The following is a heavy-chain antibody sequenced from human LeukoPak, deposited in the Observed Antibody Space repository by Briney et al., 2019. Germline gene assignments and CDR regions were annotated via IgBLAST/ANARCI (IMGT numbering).Heavy chain of an antibody. V-gene: IGHV3-23*01. CDR1: GFTFSSHA. J-gene: IGHJ4*02. D-gene: IGHD6-13*01. Sequence: GGSLRLSCAASGFTFSSHAMNWVRQAPGKGLEWDSTVSTSGATTYYADSVRGRFTISRDNFKNTVYLQMNSLRAEDTAVYYCAKDAGEGSGWYYFDYWGQGTLVTVSS. CDR2: VSTSGATT. CDR3: AKDAGEGSGWYYFDY.